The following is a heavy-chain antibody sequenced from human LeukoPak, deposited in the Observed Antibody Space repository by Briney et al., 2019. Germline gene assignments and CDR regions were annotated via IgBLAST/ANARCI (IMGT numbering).Heavy chain of an antibody. V-gene: IGHV3-23*01. CDR2: ISGSGGST. J-gene: IGHJ4*02. CDR3: AKDSFMVRGVPDY. CDR1: GFTFSSYA. Sequence: GGSLRLSCAAPGFTFSSYAMSWVRQAPGKGLEWVSAISGSGGSTYYADSVKGRFTISRDNSKNTLYLQMNSLRAEDTAVYYCAKDSFMVRGVPDYWGQGTLVTVSS. D-gene: IGHD3-10*01.